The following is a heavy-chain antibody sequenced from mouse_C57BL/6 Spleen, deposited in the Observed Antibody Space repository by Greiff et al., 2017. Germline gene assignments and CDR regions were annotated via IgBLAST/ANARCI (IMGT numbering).Heavy chain of an antibody. V-gene: IGHV1-54*01. Sequence: QVQLQQSGAELVRPGTSVKVSCKASGYAFTNYLIEWVKQRPGQGLEWIGVINPGSGGTNYNEKFKGKATLTADKSSSTAYMQLSSLTSEDSAVYFCARIENIYYAMDYWGQGTSVTVSS. CDR1: GYAFTNYL. CDR3: ARIENIYYAMDY. CDR2: INPGSGGT. J-gene: IGHJ4*01.